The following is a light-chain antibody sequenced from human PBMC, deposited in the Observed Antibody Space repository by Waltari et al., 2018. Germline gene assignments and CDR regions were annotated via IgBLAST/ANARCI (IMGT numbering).Light chain of an antibody. CDR1: QTINTY. CDR2: AAS. Sequence: DIQMTQSPSSLSASVGDRVTITCRASQTINTYLNWYQQKPGKAPKLLMYAASTLQSGVPARFSGSESGTDFTLIISGLQPEDFATYVCQQTYTAPYTFGQGTRLEI. CDR3: QQTYTAPYT. J-gene: IGKJ2*01. V-gene: IGKV1-39*01.